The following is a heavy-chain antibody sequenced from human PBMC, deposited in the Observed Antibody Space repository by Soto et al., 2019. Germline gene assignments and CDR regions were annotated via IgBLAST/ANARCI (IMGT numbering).Heavy chain of an antibody. CDR3: ARGGLEPFDH. V-gene: IGHV3-74*01. D-gene: IGHD1-1*01. CDR1: GFTFGNYW. Sequence: PGESLRLSCTASGFTFGNYWMHWVRQAPGKGLVWVSRISDYGRINYADSVKDRFIISRDAAKSELYLQLNDLRVEDTATYYCARGGLEPFDHWGQGALVTVSS. J-gene: IGHJ4*02. CDR2: ISDYGRI.